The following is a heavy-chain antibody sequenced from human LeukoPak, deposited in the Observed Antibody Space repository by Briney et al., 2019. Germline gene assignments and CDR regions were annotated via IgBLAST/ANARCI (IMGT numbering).Heavy chain of an antibody. J-gene: IGHJ5*02. D-gene: IGHD2-2*01. Sequence: SETLSPTCTVSGGSISSYYWSWIRQPPGKGLEWIGYIYTSGSTNYNPSLKSRVTISVDTSKNQFSLKLSSVTAADTAVYYCASYCSSTSCLGWFDPWGQGTLVTVSS. V-gene: IGHV4-4*09. CDR3: ASYCSSTSCLGWFDP. CDR2: IYTSGST. CDR1: GGSISSYY.